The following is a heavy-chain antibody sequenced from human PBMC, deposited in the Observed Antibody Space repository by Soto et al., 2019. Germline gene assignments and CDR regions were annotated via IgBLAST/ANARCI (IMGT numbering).Heavy chain of an antibody. V-gene: IGHV3-30*18. Sequence: QVQLVESGGGVVQPGRSLRLSCAASGFTFSSYGIHWVRQAPGKGLEWVAIISFDGRNKFYADSVKGRFTISRDNSKNALYLQMNSLKPEATAVYYCAKDRGGVFAYWCQGTLVTVSS. CDR3: AKDRGGVFAY. CDR2: ISFDGRNK. CDR1: GFTFSSYG. D-gene: IGHD3-10*01. J-gene: IGHJ4*02.